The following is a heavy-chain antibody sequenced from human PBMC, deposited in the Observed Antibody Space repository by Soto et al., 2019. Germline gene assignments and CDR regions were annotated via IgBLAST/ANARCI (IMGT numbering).Heavy chain of an antibody. V-gene: IGHV3-53*01. J-gene: IGHJ6*02. D-gene: IGHD6-13*01. Sequence: GGSLRLSCAASGFTVSSNYMSWVRQALGKGLEWVSVIYSGGSTYYADSVKGRFTISRDNSKNTLYLQMNSLRAEDTAVYYCARDLVDSSSSSGMDVWGQGTTVTVSS. CDR1: GFTVSSNY. CDR2: IYSGGST. CDR3: ARDLVDSSSSSGMDV.